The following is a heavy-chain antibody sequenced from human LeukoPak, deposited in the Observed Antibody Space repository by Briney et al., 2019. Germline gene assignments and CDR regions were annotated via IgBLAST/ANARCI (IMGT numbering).Heavy chain of an antibody. Sequence: TPSATMSLTWTSADTSISRYNWSGIRQPREKGLERIGFNSYGGRTNYNHSLKSRVTTSVDTSKNQFSLKLSSVTAADTAVYYCARGRVRYSYGFDYWGQGTLVTVSS. CDR1: DTSISRYN. D-gene: IGHD5-18*01. V-gene: IGHV4-59*01. J-gene: IGHJ4*02. CDR3: ARGRVRYSYGFDY. CDR2: NSYGGRT.